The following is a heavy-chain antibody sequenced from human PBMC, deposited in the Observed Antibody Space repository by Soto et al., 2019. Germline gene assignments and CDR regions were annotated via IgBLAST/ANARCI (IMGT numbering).Heavy chain of an antibody. J-gene: IGHJ4*02. CDR1: GFTFSSYW. V-gene: IGHV3-74*01. D-gene: IGHD2-21*01. CDR2: INPGGSIT. CDR3: ARVPTGKYGDWNY. Sequence: EEQLVESGGGLVQPGGSLRLSCAASGFTFSSYWMHWVRQAPGKGLVWVSRINPGGSITAYADSVKGRFTISRDNAKNTQYLQMNTLRGDDTAVYYCARVPTGKYGDWNYWGQGTLVTVSS.